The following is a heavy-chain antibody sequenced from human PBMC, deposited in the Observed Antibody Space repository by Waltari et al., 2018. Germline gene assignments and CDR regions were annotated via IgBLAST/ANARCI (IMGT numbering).Heavy chain of an antibody. CDR3: AKDXRQWRPDWYFDX. Sequence: VQXXXSGGGLAXXGXSLRLXCAXSGXPFSSYAMHXVRQTPGKGLEWVSGIIDSGGRTYSADSVKGRCTXSRDNSKNTVYLQINSLXAEDTAVYXCAKDXRQWRPDWYFDXWGRGTLVTVSS. CDR2: IIDSGGRT. J-gene: IGHJ2*01. V-gene: IGHV3-23*01. D-gene: IGHD6-19*01. CDR1: GXPFSSYA.